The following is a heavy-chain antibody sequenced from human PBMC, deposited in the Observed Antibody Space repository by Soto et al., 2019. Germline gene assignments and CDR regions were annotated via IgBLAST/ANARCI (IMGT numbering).Heavy chain of an antibody. CDR3: AKDFKAGYSSSWTHY. CDR2: ISGSGGST. J-gene: IGHJ4*02. CDR1: GFTFSSYA. D-gene: IGHD6-13*01. Sequence: EVQLLESGGGLVQPGGSLRLSCAASGFTFSSYAMSWVRQAPGKRLEWVSAISGSGGSTYYADSVKGRFTISRDNSKNRLYLRMNSLRAENTAVYYCAKDFKAGYSSSWTHYWGRGTLVTVS. V-gene: IGHV3-23*01.